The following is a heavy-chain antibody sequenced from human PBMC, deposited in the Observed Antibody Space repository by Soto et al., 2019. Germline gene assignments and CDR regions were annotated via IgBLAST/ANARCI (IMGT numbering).Heavy chain of an antibody. CDR1: GGSISSGGYY. D-gene: IGHD3-16*02. V-gene: IGHV4-31*03. CDR2: IYYSGST. J-gene: IGHJ4*02. CDR3: ARVPVLNVWGSYRYYFDY. Sequence: QVQLQESGPGLVKPSQTLSLTCTVSGGSISSGGYYWSWIRQHPGKGLEWIGYIYYSGSTYYNPSLKRRVTISVDTSKNQFSLKLSSVTAADTAVYYCARVPVLNVWGSYRYYFDYWGQGTLVTVSS.